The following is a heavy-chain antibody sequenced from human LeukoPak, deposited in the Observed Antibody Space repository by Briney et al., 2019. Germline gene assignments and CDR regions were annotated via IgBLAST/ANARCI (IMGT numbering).Heavy chain of an antibody. V-gene: IGHV5-51*01. CDR2: IYPGDSDT. Sequence: GESLKISCKGSGYSFTSYWIGWVRQMPGKGLEWMGIIYPGDSDTRYSPSFQGQVTISADKSISTAYLQRSTLKASDTAMYYCARSLLYDSSQSWFDPWGQGTLVTVSS. CDR1: GYSFTSYW. CDR3: ARSLLYDSSQSWFDP. J-gene: IGHJ5*02. D-gene: IGHD3-22*01.